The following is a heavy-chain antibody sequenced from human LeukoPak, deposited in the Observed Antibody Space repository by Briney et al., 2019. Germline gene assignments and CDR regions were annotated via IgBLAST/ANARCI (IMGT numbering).Heavy chain of an antibody. CDR2: IYGSGYT. J-gene: IGHJ4*02. V-gene: IGHV4-59*01. D-gene: IGHD6-19*01. CDR1: GGSISGWY. CDR3: ARETSLAGFASGSGFSY. Sequence: PSETLSLTCTVSGGSISGWYWSWIRQPPGKGLEWIGYIYGSGYTNYNPSLKSRVTMSIDTSKNHFSLKLTSVTAADTATYYCARETSLAGFASGSGFSYWDQGILVTVSS.